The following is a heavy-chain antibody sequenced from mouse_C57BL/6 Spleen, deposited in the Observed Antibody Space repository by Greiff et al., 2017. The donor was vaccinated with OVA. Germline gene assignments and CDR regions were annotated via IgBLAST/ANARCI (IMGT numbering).Heavy chain of an antibody. J-gene: IGHJ2*01. Sequence: EVKLLESGPELVKPGASVKIPCKASGYTFTDYNMDWVKQSHGKSLEWIGDINPNNGGTIYNQKFKGKATLTVDKSSSTAYMELRSLTSEDTAVYYCARGQLRLEYYFDYWGQGTTLTVSS. D-gene: IGHD3-2*02. CDR3: ARGQLRLEYYFDY. CDR2: INPNNGGT. CDR1: GYTFTDYN. V-gene: IGHV1-18*01.